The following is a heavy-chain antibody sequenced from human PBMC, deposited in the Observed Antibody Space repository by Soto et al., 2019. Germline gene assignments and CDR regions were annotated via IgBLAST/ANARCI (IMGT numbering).Heavy chain of an antibody. V-gene: IGHV1-69*18. CDR1: GVTFSSYA. CDR2: IIPVFRTS. CDR3: AKEGSWEGGGGES. J-gene: IGHJ4*02. Sequence: QVQLVQSGAELKKPGSSVKVSCSASGVTFSSYAFTWVRQAPGQGLEWMGNIIPVFRTSNYAQGFQGRLTISADETNNTNYLELSSLRTEDTAGYFWAKEGSWEGGGGESWGQGTLVIVSS. D-gene: IGHD1-26*01.